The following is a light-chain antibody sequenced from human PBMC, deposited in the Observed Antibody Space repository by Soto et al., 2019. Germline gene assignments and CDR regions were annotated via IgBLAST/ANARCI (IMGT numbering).Light chain of an antibody. CDR1: QTISSW. CDR2: DAS. CDR3: HHSYSNFPIT. V-gene: IGKV1-5*01. Sequence: DIQMTQSPSTLSGSVGDRVTITCRASQTISSWLAWYQQKPGKAPNLLIFDASSLQSGVPSRFSGRGSGAEYTLTISSLQPEDFATYFCHHSYSNFPITFGQGTRLEIK. J-gene: IGKJ5*01.